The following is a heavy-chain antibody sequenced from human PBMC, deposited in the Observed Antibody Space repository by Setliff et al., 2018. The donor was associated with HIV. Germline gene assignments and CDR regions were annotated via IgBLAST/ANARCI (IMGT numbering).Heavy chain of an antibody. CDR1: GGSLTNYY. J-gene: IGHJ4*02. V-gene: IGHV4-34*01. CDR3: ARTSRVVDF. Sequence: SETLSLICVVYGGSLTNYYWSWIRQPPGKGLDCIGEINHSGTTNYNPSLKSRVTISMDTYKRHFSLTLTSVTAAAAAVYYCARTSRVVDFWGQGILVTVSS. CDR2: INHSGTT.